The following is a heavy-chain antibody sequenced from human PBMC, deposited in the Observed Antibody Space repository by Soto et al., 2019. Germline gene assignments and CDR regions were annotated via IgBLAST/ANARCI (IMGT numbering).Heavy chain of an antibody. CDR1: GFTFGDYA. Sequence: GGSLRLSCTASGFTFGDYAMSWFRQAPGKGLEWVGFIRSKAYGGTTEYAASVKGRFTISRDDSKSIAYLQMNSLKTEDTAVYYCTREESYYDSSGLVRDAFDIWGQGTMVTVSS. V-gene: IGHV3-49*03. D-gene: IGHD3-22*01. CDR2: IRSKAYGGTT. CDR3: TREESYYDSSGLVRDAFDI. J-gene: IGHJ3*02.